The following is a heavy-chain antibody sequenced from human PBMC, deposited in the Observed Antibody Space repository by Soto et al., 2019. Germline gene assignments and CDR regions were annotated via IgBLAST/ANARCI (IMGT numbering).Heavy chain of an antibody. CDR2: IHYFGST. CDR1: GGSLNSSSHY. Sequence: SETLSLTCTVSGGSLNSSSHYWSWIRQPPGKGLEWIGYIHYFGSTKYNPSLESRVVISVDTSKNQFSLKVPSVTAADTAIYFCARGGSYVGFDSWGQGARVTVPS. V-gene: IGHV4-61*01. D-gene: IGHD1-26*01. CDR3: ARGGSYVGFDS. J-gene: IGHJ4*02.